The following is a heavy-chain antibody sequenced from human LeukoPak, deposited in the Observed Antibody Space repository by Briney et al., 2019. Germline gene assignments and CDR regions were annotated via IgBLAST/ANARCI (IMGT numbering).Heavy chain of an antibody. CDR1: GGSFSGYY. CDR2: INHSGST. Sequence: SETLSLTCAVYGGSFSGYYWNWIRQPPGQGLEWIGEINHSGSTNYNPSLKSRVTISADTSKNQSSLKLSSVTAADTAVYYCARGRADTAMAYFDHWGQGTLVTVSS. J-gene: IGHJ4*02. V-gene: IGHV4-34*01. CDR3: ARGRADTAMAYFDH. D-gene: IGHD5-18*01.